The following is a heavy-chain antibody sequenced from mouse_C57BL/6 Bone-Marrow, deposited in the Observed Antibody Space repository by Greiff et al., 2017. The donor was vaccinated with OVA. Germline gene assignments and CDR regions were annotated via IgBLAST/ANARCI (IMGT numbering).Heavy chain of an antibody. CDR1: GYTFTSYG. V-gene: IGHV1-81*01. CDR2: IYPRSGNT. Sequence: VQLQQSGAELARPGASVKLSCKASGYTFTSYGISWVKQRTGQGLEWIGEIYPRSGNTYYNEKFKGKATLTADKSSSTAYMELRSLTSEDSAVYFCARSGYYYGSKYFDVWGTGTTVTVSS. CDR3: ARSGYYYGSKYFDV. J-gene: IGHJ1*03. D-gene: IGHD1-1*01.